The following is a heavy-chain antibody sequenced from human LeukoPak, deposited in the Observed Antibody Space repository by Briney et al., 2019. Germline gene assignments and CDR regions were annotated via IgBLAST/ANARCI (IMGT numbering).Heavy chain of an antibody. V-gene: IGHV3-7*04. CDR3: ARVDSGTSGSFDY. Sequence: PGGSLRLSCAASGFSFSNYWMSWVRQAPGKGLEWVANIKQDGGEKYYVDSVEGRFTISRDNAKNSLYLQMNSLRAEDTAVYYCARVDSGTSGSFDYWGQGTLVTVSS. CDR1: GFSFSNYW. J-gene: IGHJ4*02. D-gene: IGHD3-10*01. CDR2: IKQDGGEK.